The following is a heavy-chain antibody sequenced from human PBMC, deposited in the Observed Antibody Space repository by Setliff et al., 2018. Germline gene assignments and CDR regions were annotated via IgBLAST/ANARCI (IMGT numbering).Heavy chain of an antibody. CDR2: IYIGGSA. CDR1: GGSVSRTVYY. J-gene: IGHJ6*03. D-gene: IGHD6-19*01. Sequence: SETLSLTCSVAGGSVSRTVYYWGWVRQSPGKGLEWIGHIYIGGSANYNPSLKSRVTMSIDTSKNQFSLKLNSVTAADMAVYYCAREQWLDPPGYYYMDVWAKGTTVTVSS. V-gene: IGHV4-61*08. CDR3: AREQWLDPPGYYYMDV.